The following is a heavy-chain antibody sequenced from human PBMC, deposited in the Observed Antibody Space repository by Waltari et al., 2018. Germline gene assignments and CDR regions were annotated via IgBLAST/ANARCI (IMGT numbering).Heavy chain of an antibody. D-gene: IGHD2-15*01. Sequence: EVQLVESGGGLVQPGGSLRLSCSASGFTFSSYWMHWVRQAPGKGLVWCSRINSDGSSTSYADSVEGRCTISRDNAKNTLYLQMNSLRAEDTAVYYCARDGRPIRFDYWGQGTLVTVSS. CDR2: INSDGSST. CDR1: GFTFSSYW. J-gene: IGHJ4*02. CDR3: ARDGRPIRFDY. V-gene: IGHV3-74*01.